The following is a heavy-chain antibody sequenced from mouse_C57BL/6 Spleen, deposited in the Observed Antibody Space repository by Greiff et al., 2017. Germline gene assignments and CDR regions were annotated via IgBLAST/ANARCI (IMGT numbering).Heavy chain of an antibody. V-gene: IGHV2-2*01. D-gene: IGHD3-2*02. CDR1: GFSLTSYG. Sequence: QVHVKQSGPGLVQPSPSLSITCTVSGFSLTSYGVHWVRQSPGKGLEWLGVIWSGGSTDYNAAFISRLSIRRDNSKRQVFFKMNSLQAEDTAIYYCARKGDSSGYDYAMDYWGQGTSVTVSS. CDR3: ARKGDSSGYDYAMDY. J-gene: IGHJ4*01. CDR2: IWSGGST.